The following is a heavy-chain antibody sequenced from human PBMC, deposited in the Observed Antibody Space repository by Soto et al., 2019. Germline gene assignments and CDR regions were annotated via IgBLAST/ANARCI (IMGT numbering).Heavy chain of an antibody. CDR1: EFTFSSYA. Sequence: EVQLLESGGGLVQPGGSLRLSCAASEFTFSSYAMGWVRQAPGKGLQWVSSISGGGDTTYDADSVKGRFTISRDNSKNTLYLQMNSLRAEDTAVYYCAKSFSSNWYDYFDYWGQGSLVTVSS. CDR3: AKSFSSNWYDYFDY. D-gene: IGHD6-13*01. J-gene: IGHJ4*02. CDR2: ISGGGDTT. V-gene: IGHV3-23*01.